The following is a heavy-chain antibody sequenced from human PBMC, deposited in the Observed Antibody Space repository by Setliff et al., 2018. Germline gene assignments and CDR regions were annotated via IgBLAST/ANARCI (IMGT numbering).Heavy chain of an antibody. V-gene: IGHV1-18*01. J-gene: IGHJ4*02. CDR3: ARINFYVSSGYYYAPEL. CDR2: INNYNFNT. Sequence: ASVKVSCKSSGFTFTDYGITWVRQVPGQGLEGMGWINNYNFNTQYEQKFQGRVTVTTDTSTTTAYMELRSLRADDTAVYYCARINFYVSSGYYYAPELWGQGTTVPVSS. CDR1: GFTFTDYG. D-gene: IGHD3-22*01.